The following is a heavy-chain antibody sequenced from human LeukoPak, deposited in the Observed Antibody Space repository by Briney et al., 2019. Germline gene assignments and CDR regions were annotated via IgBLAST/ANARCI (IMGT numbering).Heavy chain of an antibody. D-gene: IGHD2-2*02. Sequence: PVWSLSLSTAASGFTFRSHAMSWARQARGNWLEEPSAISGSGGSTYYADSVKGRFTISRDNSKNTLYLQMNSLRAEDTAVYYCAKDRRCSSTSCYKDYWGQGTLVTVSS. CDR2: ISGSGGST. CDR3: AKDRRCSSTSCYKDY. CDR1: GFTFRSHA. J-gene: IGHJ4*02. V-gene: IGHV3-23*01.